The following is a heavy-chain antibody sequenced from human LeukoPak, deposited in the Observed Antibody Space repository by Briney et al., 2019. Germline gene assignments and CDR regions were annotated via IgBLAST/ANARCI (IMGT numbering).Heavy chain of an antibody. CDR3: TRLPSDKQVVPAAYFDY. CDR1: GFTFSGSA. CDR2: IRSKANSYAT. J-gene: IGHJ4*02. V-gene: IGHV3-73*01. D-gene: IGHD2-2*01. Sequence: GGSLRVSCAASGFTFSGSAMHWVRQASGKGMEWVGRIRSKANSYATAYAASVKGRFTISRDDSKNTAYLQMNSLKTEDTAVYYCTRLPSDKQVVPAAYFDYWGQGTLVTVSS.